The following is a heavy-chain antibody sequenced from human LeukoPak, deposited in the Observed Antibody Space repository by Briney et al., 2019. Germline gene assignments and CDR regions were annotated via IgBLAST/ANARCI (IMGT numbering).Heavy chain of an antibody. D-gene: IGHD5-18*01. Sequence: GGSLRLSCAASGFTFSSYGMHWVRQAPGKGLEWVAVISYDGSNKYYSDSVKGRFTISRDNSKNTLYLQMNSLRAEDTAVYYCASDVDSYGLRGVFDYWGQGTLVTVSS. CDR2: ISYDGSNK. CDR1: GFTFSSYG. V-gene: IGHV3-30*03. CDR3: ASDVDSYGLRGVFDY. J-gene: IGHJ4*02.